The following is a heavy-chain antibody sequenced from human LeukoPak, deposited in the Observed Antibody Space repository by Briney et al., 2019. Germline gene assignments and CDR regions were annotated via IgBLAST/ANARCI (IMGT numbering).Heavy chain of an antibody. J-gene: IGHJ4*02. Sequence: PGGSLRLSCAASGFTFTRYWMSWVRQAPGKGLEWVSGISDSGGTTTYADSVKGRFTISRDNSENTLHVQMNNLRAEDTAVYYCAKSARYSTSDIDHWGQGTLVTVSS. V-gene: IGHV3-23*01. CDR3: AKSARYSTSDIDH. CDR1: GFTFTRYW. CDR2: ISDSGGTT. D-gene: IGHD6-13*01.